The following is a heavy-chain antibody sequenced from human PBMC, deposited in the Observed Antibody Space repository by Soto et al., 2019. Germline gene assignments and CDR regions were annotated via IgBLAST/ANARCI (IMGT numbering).Heavy chain of an antibody. Sequence: ASVKVSCKASGGTLSNYAISWVRQAPGQGLEWMGGIMATFGPANSAQKFQGRVRIIVDKSTDTAYLELSSLRSEDTAVYYCARGGFSSSWRFDYWGQGTLVTVSS. CDR3: ARGGFSSSWRFDY. CDR1: GGTLSNYA. V-gene: IGHV1-69*06. D-gene: IGHD6-13*01. J-gene: IGHJ4*02. CDR2: IMATFGPA.